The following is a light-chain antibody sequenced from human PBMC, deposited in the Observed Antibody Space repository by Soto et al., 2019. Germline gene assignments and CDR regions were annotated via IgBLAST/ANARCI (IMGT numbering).Light chain of an antibody. J-gene: IGKJ2*01. CDR2: GAS. CDR1: QSISSY. CDR3: QHYGGSLYT. V-gene: IGKV3-20*01. Sequence: TQSPSSLSASIGDRVTITCRASQSISSYLNWYQQKPGQAPRLLIYGASSRATGIPDRFSGSGSGTDFTLTISGLEPEDFAVYYCQHYGGSLYTFGQGTKLEIK.